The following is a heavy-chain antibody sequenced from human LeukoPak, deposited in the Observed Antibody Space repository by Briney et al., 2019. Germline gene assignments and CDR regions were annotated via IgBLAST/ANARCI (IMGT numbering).Heavy chain of an antibody. J-gene: IGHJ5*02. V-gene: IGHV4-38-2*02. Sequence: PSETLSLTCTVSGYSISSGYYWGWIRQPPGKGLEWIGSIHYSARIYYNPSLKSRLTISPDTSKNQFSLKLTSVTAADTAVYYCTREVRSAWASFDPWGQGTLVIVSS. D-gene: IGHD1-26*01. CDR1: GYSISSGYY. CDR2: IHYSARI. CDR3: TREVRSAWASFDP.